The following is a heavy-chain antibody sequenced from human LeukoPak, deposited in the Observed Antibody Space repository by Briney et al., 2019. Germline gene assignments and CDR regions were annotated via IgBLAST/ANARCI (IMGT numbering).Heavy chain of an antibody. D-gene: IGHD4-17*01. CDR3: ARDGDYGDWGY. CDR1: GFSFSSYA. V-gene: IGHV3-64*04. CDR2: ISSNGDST. J-gene: IGHJ4*02. Sequence: GGSLRLSCSVSGFSFSSYAMHWVRQAPGKGLEYVSSISSNGDSTYYADSVKGRFTISRDNSKNTLYLQMNSLRAEDTAVYYCARDGDYGDWGYRGQGTLVTVSS.